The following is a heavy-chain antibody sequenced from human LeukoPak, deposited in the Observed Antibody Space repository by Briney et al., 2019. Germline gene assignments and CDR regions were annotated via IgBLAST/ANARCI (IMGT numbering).Heavy chain of an antibody. CDR3: ASLTLFGVVHNAFDI. CDR1: GFTFGSYW. J-gene: IGHJ3*02. V-gene: IGHV3-7*01. D-gene: IGHD3-3*01. Sequence: PGGSLRLSCAASGFTFGSYWMSWVRQAPGKGLEWVANIKQAGSEKYYVDSVKGRFTVSRDNAKNSLYLQMNSLRAEDTAVYYCASLTLFGVVHNAFDIWGQGTMVTVSS. CDR2: IKQAGSEK.